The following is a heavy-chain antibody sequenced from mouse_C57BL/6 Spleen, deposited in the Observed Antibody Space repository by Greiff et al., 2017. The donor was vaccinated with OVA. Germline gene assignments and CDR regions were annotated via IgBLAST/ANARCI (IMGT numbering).Heavy chain of an antibody. Sequence: VQLQQPGAELVKPGASVKMSCKASGYTFTSYWITWVKQRPGQGLEWIGDINPGSGSTNYTEKFKSKATLTVDTSTSTAYLQLSSLTSEDSAVYCWAKIDYDGAYWGQGTMVTVSA. CDR1: GYTFTSYW. V-gene: IGHV1-55*01. CDR2: INPGSGST. D-gene: IGHD2-3*01. J-gene: IGHJ3*01. CDR3: AKIDYDGAY.